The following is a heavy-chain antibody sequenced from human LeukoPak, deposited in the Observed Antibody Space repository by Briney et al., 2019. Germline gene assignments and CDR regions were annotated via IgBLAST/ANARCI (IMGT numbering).Heavy chain of an antibody. CDR3: ASSTDCSSTSCYGYYYYYMDV. D-gene: IGHD2-2*01. J-gene: IGHJ6*03. Sequence: GASVKVSCKASGYTFTGYYMHWVRQAPGQGLEWMGWINTNTGNPTYAQGFTGRFVFSLDTSVSTAYLQISSLKAEDTAVYYCASSTDCSSTSCYGYYYYYMDVWGKGTTVTVSS. CDR1: GYTFTGYY. V-gene: IGHV7-4-1*02. CDR2: INTNTGNP.